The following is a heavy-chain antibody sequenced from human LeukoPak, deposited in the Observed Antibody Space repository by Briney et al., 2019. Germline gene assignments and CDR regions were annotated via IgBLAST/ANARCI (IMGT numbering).Heavy chain of an antibody. D-gene: IGHD3-22*01. CDR2: ISWNSGSI. CDR3: AKDTKFYYDSSGYCQY. J-gene: IGHJ4*02. V-gene: IGHV3-9*01. CDR1: GFTFDDYA. Sequence: QPGGSLRLSCAASGFTFDDYAMHWVRQAPGKGLEWVSGISWNSGSIGYADSVKGRFTISRDNAKNSLYLQMNSLRAEDTALYYCAKDTKFYYDSSGYCQYWGQGTLVTVSS.